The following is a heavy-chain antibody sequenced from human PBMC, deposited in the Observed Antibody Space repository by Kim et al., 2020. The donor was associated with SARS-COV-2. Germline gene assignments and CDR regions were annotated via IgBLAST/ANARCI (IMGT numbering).Heavy chain of an antibody. Sequence: TKYNPSLKGRVTLLVETSKNQLSLKLTSVTAADTAVYYCARMGLENNPTTWGQGTLVTVSS. J-gene: IGHJ5*02. D-gene: IGHD6-19*01. CDR3: ARMGLENNPTT. CDR2: T. V-gene: IGHV4-59*01.